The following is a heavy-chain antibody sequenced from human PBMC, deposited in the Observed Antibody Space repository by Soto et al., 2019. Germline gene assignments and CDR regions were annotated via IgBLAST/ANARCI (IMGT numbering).Heavy chain of an antibody. CDR3: ARVGRGEYRDAFDI. J-gene: IGHJ3*02. CDR1: GGTFSSYA. Sequence: QVQLVQSGAEVKKPGSSVKVSCKASGGTFSSYAISWVRQAPGQGPEGMGGIIPIFGTANYAQKFQGRVTIIADESTSTAYMELSSLRSEDTAVYYCARVGRGEYRDAFDICGQGTMVTVSS. D-gene: IGHD3-10*01. V-gene: IGHV1-69*01. CDR2: IIPIFGTA.